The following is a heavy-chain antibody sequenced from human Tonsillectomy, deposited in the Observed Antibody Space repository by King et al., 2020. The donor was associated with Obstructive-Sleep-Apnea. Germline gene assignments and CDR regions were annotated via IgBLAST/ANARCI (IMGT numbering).Heavy chain of an antibody. D-gene: IGHD2-2*01. CDR1: GFTFDDYA. CDR3: AKGLDQLPIGLFDY. CDR2: SSWNSGSI. J-gene: IGHJ4*02. V-gene: IGHV3-9*01. Sequence: VQLVESGGGLVQPGRSLRLSCAASGFTFDDYAMHWVRQAPGKGLEWVSGSSWNSGSISYADSVKGRFTISRDNDKNSMYLQMNSLRAEDTALYYCAKGLDQLPIGLFDYWGQGTLGSVSS.